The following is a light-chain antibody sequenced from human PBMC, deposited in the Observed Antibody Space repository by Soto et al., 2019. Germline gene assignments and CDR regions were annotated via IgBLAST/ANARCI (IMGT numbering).Light chain of an antibody. CDR2: EVT. CDR3: SSYADSNHYV. V-gene: IGLV2-8*01. Sequence: QSALTQPASVSGSPGQSITISCTGTSSDVGGYNYVSWYQQHPGKAPKLIIYEVTKRPSGVPDRFSGSKSGNTASLTVSGLQTEDEADYYCSSYADSNHYVFGSGTKLTVL. CDR1: SSDVGGYNY. J-gene: IGLJ1*01.